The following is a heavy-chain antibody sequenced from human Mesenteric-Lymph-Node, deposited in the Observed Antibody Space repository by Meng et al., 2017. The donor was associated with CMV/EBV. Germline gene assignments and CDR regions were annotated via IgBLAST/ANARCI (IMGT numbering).Heavy chain of an antibody. CDR1: GFTFSSYW. Sequence: GESLKISCAASGFTFSSYWMHWVRQAPGEGLVWVSRINSDGSTTTYADSVKGRFTISRDNAKKTLYLQMDGLRAEDTAVYYCAKAGYCSSTSCSGYYGMDVWGQGTTVTVSS. CDR2: INSDGSTT. J-gene: IGHJ6*02. V-gene: IGHV3-74*01. D-gene: IGHD2-2*01. CDR3: AKAGYCSSTSCSGYYGMDV.